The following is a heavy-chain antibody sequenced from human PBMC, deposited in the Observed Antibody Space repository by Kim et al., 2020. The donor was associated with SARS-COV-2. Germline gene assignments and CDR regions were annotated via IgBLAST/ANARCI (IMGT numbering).Heavy chain of an antibody. J-gene: IGHJ3*02. CDR3: ARDLVGALSCGACDI. Sequence: SVKVSCKASGGTFSSYAISWVRQAPGQGLEWMGGIIPIFGTANYAQKFQGRVTITADESTSTAYMELSSLRSEDTAVYYCARDLVGALSCGACDIWGQGTMVTVSS. CDR1: GGTFSSYA. D-gene: IGHD1-26*01. CDR2: IIPIFGTA. V-gene: IGHV1-69*13.